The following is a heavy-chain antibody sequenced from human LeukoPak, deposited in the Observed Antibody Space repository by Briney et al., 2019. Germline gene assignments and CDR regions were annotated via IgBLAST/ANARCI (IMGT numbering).Heavy chain of an antibody. D-gene: IGHD1-7*01. V-gene: IGHV1-69*13. Sequence: SVKVSCKASGGTFSSYAISWVRQAPGQGLEWMGGIIPIFGTANYAQKFQGRVTITADESTSTAYMELSSLRSEDTAVYYCARDKLELPREPNYYYYYMDVWGKGTTVTVSS. CDR3: ARDKLELPREPNYYYYYMDV. J-gene: IGHJ6*03. CDR1: GGTFSSYA. CDR2: IIPIFGTA.